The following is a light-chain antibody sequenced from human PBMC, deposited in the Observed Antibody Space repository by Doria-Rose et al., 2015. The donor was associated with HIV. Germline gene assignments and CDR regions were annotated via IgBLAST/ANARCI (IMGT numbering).Light chain of an antibody. CDR1: QSFSSTY. CDR2: DGS. J-gene: IGKJ1*01. CDR3: HQYGTTWT. V-gene: IGKV3-20*01. Sequence: EIVLTQSPGTLSLSPGERATLSCRASQSFSSTYLAWYQQQPGQAPSLLIYDGSTGATGIPDRFSASGSGTDFTLTINRLEPEDFALYYCHQYGTTWTFGQGTKVEI.